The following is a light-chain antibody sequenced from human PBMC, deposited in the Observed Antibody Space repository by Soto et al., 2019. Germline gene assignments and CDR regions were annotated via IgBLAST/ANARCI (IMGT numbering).Light chain of an antibody. J-gene: IGLJ2*01. V-gene: IGLV2-14*01. Sequence: QSVLTQPASVSGSPGQSITISCTGTSSDVGGYNYVSWYRQHPGNAPELMIYEVSKRPSGVSNRFSGSKSGNTASLTISGLQADDEAEYYCSSYTSISTAVFGGGTKLTVL. CDR1: SSDVGGYNY. CDR3: SSYTSISTAV. CDR2: EVS.